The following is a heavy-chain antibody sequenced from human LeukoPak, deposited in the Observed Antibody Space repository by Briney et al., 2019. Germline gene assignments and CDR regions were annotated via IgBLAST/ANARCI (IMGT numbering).Heavy chain of an antibody. D-gene: IGHD5-12*01. CDR2: IRSKAYGGTT. Sequence: GGSLRLSCTTSGFTFGDYAMNWVRQAPGKGLEWVAFIRSKAYGGTTEYAASVKGRFTILRDNSKSIAYLQMNSLKTEDTALYYCTRLVATRLDYWGQGTLVTVSS. CDR1: GFTFGDYA. CDR3: TRLVATRLDY. J-gene: IGHJ4*02. V-gene: IGHV3-49*04.